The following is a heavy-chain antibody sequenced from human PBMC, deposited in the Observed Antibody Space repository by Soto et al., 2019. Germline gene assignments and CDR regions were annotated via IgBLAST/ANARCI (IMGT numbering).Heavy chain of an antibody. J-gene: IGHJ6*02. Sequence: QVQLVESGGGVVQPGRSLRLSCAASGFTFNSYGMHWVRQAPGKGLEWVAVIWYDGSNKYYADSVKGRFTISRDNSKNTLYLQMNSLRAEDTAVYYCARDRSNYYYGMDVWGQGTTVTVSS. CDR1: GFTFNSYG. CDR2: IWYDGSNK. CDR3: ARDRSNYYYGMDV. V-gene: IGHV3-33*01.